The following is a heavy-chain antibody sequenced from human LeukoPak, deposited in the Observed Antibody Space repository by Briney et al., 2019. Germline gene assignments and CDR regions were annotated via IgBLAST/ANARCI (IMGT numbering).Heavy chain of an antibody. V-gene: IGHV4-39*01. CDR3: ARNSYAEGFDY. D-gene: IGHD5-18*01. J-gene: IGHJ4*02. Sequence: SETLSLTCTVSGGSISSSSYYWGWIRQPPGKGLEWIGSIYYSGSTYYNPSLKSRVTISVDTSKNQFSLKLSSVTAADTAVYYCARNSYAEGFDYWGQGTLVTVSS. CDR1: GGSISSSSYY. CDR2: IYYSGST.